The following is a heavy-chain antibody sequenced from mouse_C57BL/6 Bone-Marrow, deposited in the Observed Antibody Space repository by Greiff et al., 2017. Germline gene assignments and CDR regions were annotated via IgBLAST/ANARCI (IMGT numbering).Heavy chain of an antibody. J-gene: IGHJ1*03. CDR2: IYPRSGNT. Sequence: VKLQQSGADLARPGASVKLSCKASGYTFTSYGISWVKQRTGQGLEWIGEIYPRSGNTYYNEKFKGKATLTADKSSSTAYMELRSLTSEDSSVYFCARVNGSYWYFDVWGTGTTVTVSA. CDR3: ARVNGSYWYFDV. V-gene: IGHV1-81*01. D-gene: IGHD1-1*01. CDR1: GYTFTSYG.